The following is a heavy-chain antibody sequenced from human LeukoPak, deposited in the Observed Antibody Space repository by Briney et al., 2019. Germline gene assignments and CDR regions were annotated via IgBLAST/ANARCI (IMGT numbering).Heavy chain of an antibody. CDR1: GFTFSSYG. D-gene: IGHD5-18*01. CDR3: AKPFFGGTAMVTDAFDI. V-gene: IGHV3-30*18. Sequence: GGSLRLSCAASGFTFSSYGMHWVRQAPGKGLEWVAVISYDGSNKYYADSVKGRSTISRDNSKNTLYLQMNSLRAEDTAVYYCAKPFFGGTAMVTDAFDIWGQGTMVTVSS. J-gene: IGHJ3*02. CDR2: ISYDGSNK.